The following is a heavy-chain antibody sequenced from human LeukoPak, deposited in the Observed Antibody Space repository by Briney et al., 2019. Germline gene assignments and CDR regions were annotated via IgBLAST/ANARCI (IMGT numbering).Heavy chain of an antibody. V-gene: IGHV1-18*01. D-gene: IGHD2-2*01. CDR1: GYSFTKYG. CDR2: ISTYNGNS. J-gene: IGHJ2*01. Sequence: ASVKVSCKASGYSFTKYGISWVRQAPGQGLEWMGWISTYNGNSNYAQNFKARLTTTADTFTNTAYMELTSLRSDDTAVYYCARSSSHDWYLNLWGRGTLVTVS. CDR3: ARSSSHDWYLNL.